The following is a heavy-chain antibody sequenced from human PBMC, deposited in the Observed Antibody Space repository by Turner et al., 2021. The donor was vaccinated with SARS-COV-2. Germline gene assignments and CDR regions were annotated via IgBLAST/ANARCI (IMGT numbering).Heavy chain of an antibody. Sequence: EVQLVQSGAEVKKPGASLKISCKGSRYSFTSYWIGWVRQLPGKDLEWMGIIYPGDSDTSYSPSFQGQVTISADKSTSTAYLQWSSLKASDTAMYYCARSSITTFGPILDFWGQGTTVTVSS. CDR1: RYSFTSYW. CDR3: ARSSITTFGPILDF. V-gene: IGHV5-51*01. J-gene: IGHJ6*02. CDR2: IYPGDSDT. D-gene: IGHD3-9*01.